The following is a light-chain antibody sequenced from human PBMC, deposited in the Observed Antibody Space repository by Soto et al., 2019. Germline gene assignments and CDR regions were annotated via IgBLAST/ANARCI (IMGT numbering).Light chain of an antibody. V-gene: IGKV1-5*03. J-gene: IGKJ2*01. Sequence: DLQMTQSPSTIHASVGDRVTITCRARQSIRSWLAGYQQKSGKAPQLLIYMPSSLETGAPSMFSCSGSGTEFPRSNSRLQTKDFATSYRQHYDSTPSSFRQRTKLQSK. CDR2: MPS. CDR1: QSIRSW. CDR3: QHYDSTPSS.